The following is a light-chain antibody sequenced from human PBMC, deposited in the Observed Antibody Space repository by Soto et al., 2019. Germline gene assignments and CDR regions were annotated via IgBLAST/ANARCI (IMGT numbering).Light chain of an antibody. CDR3: SSYRSTTTFGV. Sequence: QSALTQPASVSGSPGQSITISCTGTISDIGGYNYVSWYQQHPGKAPKVVIYEVSNRPLGVSNRFSASKSGNTASLIISGLQADDEADYFCSSYRSTTTFGVFGTGTKVTVL. CDR1: ISDIGGYNY. V-gene: IGLV2-14*01. CDR2: EVS. J-gene: IGLJ1*01.